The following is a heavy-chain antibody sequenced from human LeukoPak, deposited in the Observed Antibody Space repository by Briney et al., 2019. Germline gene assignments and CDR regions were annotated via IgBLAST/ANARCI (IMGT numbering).Heavy chain of an antibody. CDR3: VYGDYLAAYYFDY. CDR1: GFTFSNYW. CDR2: IKQDGREK. V-gene: IGHV3-7*03. Sequence: SGGSLRLSCAASGFTFSNYWMSWVRQAPGKGLEWVANIKQDGREKYYVDSVKGRFTISRDNAKNSLYLQMNSLRAEDTAVYYCVYGDYLAAYYFDYWGQGTLVTVSS. J-gene: IGHJ4*02. D-gene: IGHD4-17*01.